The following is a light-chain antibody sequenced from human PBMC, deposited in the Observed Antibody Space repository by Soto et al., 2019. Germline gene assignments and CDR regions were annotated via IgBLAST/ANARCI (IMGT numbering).Light chain of an antibody. CDR3: QTWGSGVPHWV. J-gene: IGLJ3*02. CDR1: TGHTNYA. V-gene: IGLV4-69*01. CDR2: LNSDGSH. Sequence: QSVLTQSPSASASLGASVNLTCTLNTGHTNYAIAWHQQQPGKGSRSLMKLNSDGSHIKGDGIPDRFSGSSSGAERYLTISSLQSEDEADYYCQTWGSGVPHWVFGGGTKLTVL.